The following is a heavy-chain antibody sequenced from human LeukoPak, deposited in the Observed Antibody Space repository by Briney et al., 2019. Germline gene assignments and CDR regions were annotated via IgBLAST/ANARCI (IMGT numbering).Heavy chain of an antibody. CDR1: GYTLTELS. Sequence: SVKVSCKVSGYTLTELSMHWVRQAPGKGLEWMGGFDPEDGETIYAQKFQGRVTMTEDTSTDTAYMELSSLRSEDTAVYYCATGLITMVRGVIITYPKDYWGQGTLVTVSS. V-gene: IGHV1-24*01. D-gene: IGHD3-10*01. CDR2: FDPEDGET. CDR3: ATGLITMVRGVIITYPKDY. J-gene: IGHJ4*02.